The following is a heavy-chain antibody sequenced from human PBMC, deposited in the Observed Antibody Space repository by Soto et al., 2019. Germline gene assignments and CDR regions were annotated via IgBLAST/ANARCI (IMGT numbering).Heavy chain of an antibody. CDR2: ISAYNGNT. CDR3: ARDPSQWLPTIYFDY. Sequence: ASVKVSCKASGYTFTSDGISWVRQAPGQGLEWMGWISAYNGNTNYAQKLQGRVTMTTDTSTSTAYMELRSLRSDDTAVYYCARDPSQWLPTIYFDYWGQGTLVTVSS. CDR1: GYTFTSDG. V-gene: IGHV1-18*01. J-gene: IGHJ4*02. D-gene: IGHD6-19*01.